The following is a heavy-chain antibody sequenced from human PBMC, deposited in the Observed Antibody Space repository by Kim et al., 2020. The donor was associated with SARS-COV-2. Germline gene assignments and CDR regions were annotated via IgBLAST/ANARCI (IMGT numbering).Heavy chain of an antibody. CDR2: IIPIFGTA. D-gene: IGHD3-10*01. CDR1: GGTFSSYA. CDR3: ARVAHGSGSYYSYYYGMDV. Sequence: SVKVSCKASGGTFSSYAISWVRQAPGQGLEWMGGIIPIFGTANYAQKFQGRVTITADESTSTACMELSSLRSEDTAVYYCARVAHGSGSYYSYYYGMDVWGQGTTVTVSS. V-gene: IGHV1-69*13. J-gene: IGHJ6*02.